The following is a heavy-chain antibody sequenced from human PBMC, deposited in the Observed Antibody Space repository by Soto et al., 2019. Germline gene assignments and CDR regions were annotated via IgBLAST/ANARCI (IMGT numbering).Heavy chain of an antibody. J-gene: IGHJ4*02. CDR3: ARKGRYFQY. Sequence: QVQLQESGPGLVKPSETLSLTYTVSGGSISGYYWTWIRQPPGEGLEWIGSIYSSGLTNYNPSLKSRVTISVDTSKNQFSLKLTSVTAADTAMYYCARKGRYFQYWGQGPLVTVSS. D-gene: IGHD3-10*01. CDR2: IYSSGLT. V-gene: IGHV4-59*01. CDR1: GGSISGYY.